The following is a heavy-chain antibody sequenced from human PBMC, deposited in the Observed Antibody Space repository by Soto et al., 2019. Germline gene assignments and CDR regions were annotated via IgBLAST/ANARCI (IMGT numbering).Heavy chain of an antibody. D-gene: IGHD1-26*01. CDR2: ISYDGSNK. J-gene: IGHJ4*02. CDR1: GFTFSSYG. CDR3: AKVAGATMGSDY. Sequence: GGSLRLSCAASGFTFSSYGMHWVRQAPGKGLEWVAVISYDGSNKYYADSVKGRFTISRDNSKNTLYLQMNSLRAEDTAVYYCAKVAGATMGSDYWGQGTLVTVSS. V-gene: IGHV3-30*18.